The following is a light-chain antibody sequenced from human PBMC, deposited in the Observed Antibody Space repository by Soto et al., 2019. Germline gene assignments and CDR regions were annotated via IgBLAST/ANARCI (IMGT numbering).Light chain of an antibody. J-gene: IGKJ4*01. CDR2: DAS. CDR1: QSVSRS. Sequence: EIVMTQSPATLSVSPGDRATISCRASQSVSRSLAWYQQIPGQAPRLLIYDASTRATGIPARFGGSGSGTEFTLTISSLQSEDFAVYYCQQYNNWPPLTFGGGTKVELK. CDR3: QQYNNWPPLT. V-gene: IGKV3-15*01.